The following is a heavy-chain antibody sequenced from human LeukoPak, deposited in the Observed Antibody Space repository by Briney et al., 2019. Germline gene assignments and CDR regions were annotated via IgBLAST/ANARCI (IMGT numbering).Heavy chain of an antibody. D-gene: IGHD4-17*01. CDR3: ARGDRITVTRSRPRPYLDF. V-gene: IGHV4-34*01. CDR2: INHRGSA. J-gene: IGHJ4*02. Sequence: SETLSLTCAVYGGSFSDYYWSWIRQSPGKGLEWLGEINHRGSANYNPSLKSRVTFSMDTSKSQVSLKVTSVTAADTAVYYCARGDRITVTRSRPRPYLDFWGQGTLVSVSS. CDR1: GGSFSDYY.